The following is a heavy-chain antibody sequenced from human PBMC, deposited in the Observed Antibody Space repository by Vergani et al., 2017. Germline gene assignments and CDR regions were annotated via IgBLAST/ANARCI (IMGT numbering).Heavy chain of an antibody. CDR1: GGSISSYY. Sequence: QVQLQESGPGLVKPSETLSLTCTVSGGSISSYYWSWIRHPPGKRMEWIGYIYYSGSTNYNPSLKSRVTISVDTSKNQFSLKLSSVTAADTAVYYCARLGGPAVAGILYYYYGMDVWGQGTTVTVSS. J-gene: IGHJ6*02. CDR2: IYYSGST. D-gene: IGHD6-19*01. V-gene: IGHV4-59*08. CDR3: ARLGGPAVAGILYYYYGMDV.